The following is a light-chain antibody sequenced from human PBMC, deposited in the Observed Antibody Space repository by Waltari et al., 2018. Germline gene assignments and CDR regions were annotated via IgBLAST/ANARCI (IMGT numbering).Light chain of an antibody. J-gene: IGKJ1*01. V-gene: IGKV3-20*01. CDR2: GRF. CDR1: QSVSRAV. Sequence: EIGLTQSPGTLSLSPGARATLPCRTSQSVSRAVAWYQQKTGQAPRLLIDGRFNRATGIPDRFSGSGSGTDFSLTISRLEPEDFAVYYCQHYVMLPVTFGQGTRVEVK. CDR3: QHYVMLPVT.